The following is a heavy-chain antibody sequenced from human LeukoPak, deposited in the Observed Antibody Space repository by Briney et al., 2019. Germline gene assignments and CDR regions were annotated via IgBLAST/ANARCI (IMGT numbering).Heavy chain of an antibody. CDR2: IRSKANSYAT. V-gene: IGHV3-73*01. CDR3: TRHRSSGSRDFDY. CDR1: GFTFSGSA. Sequence: GGSLRLSCAASGFTFSGSAMHWVRQASGKGLEWVGRIRSKANSYATAYAASVKGRFTISRDDSKNTAYLQMNSLKTEDTAVYYCTRHRSSGSRDFDYWGQGTLVTVSS. J-gene: IGHJ4*02. D-gene: IGHD3-22*01.